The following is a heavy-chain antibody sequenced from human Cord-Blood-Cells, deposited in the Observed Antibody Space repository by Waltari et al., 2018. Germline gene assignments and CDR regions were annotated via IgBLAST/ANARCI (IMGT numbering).Heavy chain of an antibody. CDR3: ARGHYYDSSGYYYYLH. J-gene: IGHJ4*02. V-gene: IGHV4-34*01. CDR1: GGSFSGYY. Sequence: QVQLQQWGAGLLKPSETLSLTCAVDGGSFSGYYWRWIRQPPGKGLEWIGEINHSGSTNYNPSLRHRVTISVDASKNQFSRKLGAVTAADTAVYYCARGHYYDSSGYYYYLHWGQGTLVTVSS. D-gene: IGHD3-22*01. CDR2: INHSGST.